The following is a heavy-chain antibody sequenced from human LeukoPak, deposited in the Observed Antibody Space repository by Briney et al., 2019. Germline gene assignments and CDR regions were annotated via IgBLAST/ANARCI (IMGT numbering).Heavy chain of an antibody. Sequence: ASVKVSCKASGYTFTSYYMHWVRQAPGQGLEWMGIINPSGGSTSYAQKFQGRVTMTRDTSTSTVYMALSSLRSEDTAVYYCAREGSGWPFDYWGQGTLVTVSS. CDR2: INPSGGST. J-gene: IGHJ4*02. V-gene: IGHV1-46*03. CDR1: GYTFTSYY. D-gene: IGHD6-19*01. CDR3: AREGSGWPFDY.